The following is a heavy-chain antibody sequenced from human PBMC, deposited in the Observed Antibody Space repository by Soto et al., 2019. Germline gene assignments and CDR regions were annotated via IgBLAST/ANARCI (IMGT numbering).Heavy chain of an antibody. CDR2: IIPIFGTA. D-gene: IGHD6-19*01. V-gene: IGHV1-69*13. CDR3: ASEGKPVAGTSWFDS. CDR1: GGTFSSYA. J-gene: IGHJ5*01. Sequence: ASVKVSCKASGGTFSSYAISWVRQAPGQGLEWMGGIIPIFGTANYAQKFQGRVSITADESTSTAYMELSSLRSEDTAVYYCASEGKPVAGTSWFDSWAQGPLVTVS.